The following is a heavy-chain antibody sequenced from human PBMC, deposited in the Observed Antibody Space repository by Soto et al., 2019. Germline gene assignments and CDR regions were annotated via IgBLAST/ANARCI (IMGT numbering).Heavy chain of an antibody. CDR3: AIAVAGPTAIAY. D-gene: IGHD6-19*01. CDR1: GFTISSYW. J-gene: IGHJ4*02. Sequence: EVQLVESGGGLVQPGESLRLSCVVSGFTISSYWMHRVRQAPGKGLVWVSRINGDGSSTNYADSVKGRFTISRDNAKNTLYLQMNTLRAEDTAVYYCAIAVAGPTAIAYWGQGNQVTVSS. CDR2: INGDGSST. V-gene: IGHV3-74*01.